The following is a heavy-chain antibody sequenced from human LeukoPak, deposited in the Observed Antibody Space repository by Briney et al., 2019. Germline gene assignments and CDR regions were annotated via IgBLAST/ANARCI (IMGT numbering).Heavy chain of an antibody. Sequence: PSQTLSLTCIVSGGSISSGGYYWSWIRQHPGKGLEWIGYIYYSGSTYYNPSLKSRVTISVDTSKNQFSLKLSSVTAADTAVYYCARDPFVVVSPAGYDYWGQGTLVTVSS. V-gene: IGHV4-31*03. CDR1: GGSISSGGYY. J-gene: IGHJ4*02. CDR3: ARDPFVVVSPAGYDY. D-gene: IGHD3-22*01. CDR2: IYYSGST.